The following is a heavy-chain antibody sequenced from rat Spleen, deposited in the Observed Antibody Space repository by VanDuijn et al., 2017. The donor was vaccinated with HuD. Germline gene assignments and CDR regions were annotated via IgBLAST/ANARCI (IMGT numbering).Heavy chain of an antibody. Sequence: EVQLVESGGGLVQPGRSLKLSCVASGFTFNNYWMTWIRQPPGKGLEWVASITNNGGNVYYPDSVKGRFTVSRDNAQNTLYLQMNSLRSEDTATYYCTRENYYSGEYWGQGVRVTVSS. CDR3: TRENYYSGEY. CDR2: ITNNGGNV. V-gene: IGHV5-31*01. J-gene: IGHJ2*01. D-gene: IGHD1-1*01. CDR1: GFTFNNYW.